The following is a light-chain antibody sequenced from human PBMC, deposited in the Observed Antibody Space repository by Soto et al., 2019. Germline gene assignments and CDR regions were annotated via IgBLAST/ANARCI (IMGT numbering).Light chain of an antibody. CDR1: QSVSSY. Sequence: IVLTESSGTLSLSPGERATLSCRASQSVSSYLAWYQQKPGQAPRLLIYDASNRATGIPARFSGSGSGTDFTLTISSLEPEDFAVYYCQQRSNWPLTFGGGTKVDIK. CDR2: DAS. V-gene: IGKV3-11*01. J-gene: IGKJ4*01. CDR3: QQRSNWPLT.